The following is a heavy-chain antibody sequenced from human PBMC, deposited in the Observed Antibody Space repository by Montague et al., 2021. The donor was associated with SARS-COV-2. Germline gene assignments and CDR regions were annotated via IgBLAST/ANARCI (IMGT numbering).Heavy chain of an antibody. J-gene: IGHJ4*02. CDR2: IYPDNLDT. Sequence: QSGAEVKKPGKSLKISCKGSGYSFTSYWVGWVRQMPGKGLEWMGTIYPDNLDTRYSPSFQARVTIPADKSISTAYLQWSSLKAPDTAMYYCARLSYYGSGSYPFDYWGQGTLVTVSS. V-gene: IGHV5-51*01. CDR3: ARLSYYGSGSYPFDY. D-gene: IGHD3-10*01. CDR1: GYSFTSYW.